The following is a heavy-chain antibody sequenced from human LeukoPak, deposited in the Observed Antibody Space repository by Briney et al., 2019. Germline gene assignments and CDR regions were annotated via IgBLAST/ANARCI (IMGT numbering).Heavy chain of an antibody. D-gene: IGHD3-16*02. V-gene: IGHV3-33*06. CDR1: GFTFSSYG. J-gene: IGHJ6*02. CDR2: IWYDGSNK. CDR3: AKLFDDYVWGSYRYDYYYYGMDV. Sequence: GGSLRLSCAASGFTFSSYGMHWVRQAPGKGLEWVAVIWYDGSNKYYADSVKGRFTISRDNSKNTLYLQMNSLRAEDTAVYYCAKLFDDYVWGSYRYDYYYYGMDVWGQGTTVTVSS.